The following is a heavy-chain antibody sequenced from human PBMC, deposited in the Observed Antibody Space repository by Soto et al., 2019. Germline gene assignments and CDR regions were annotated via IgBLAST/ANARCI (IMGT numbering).Heavy chain of an antibody. J-gene: IGHJ4*02. CDR1: ESTVRRDW. CDR2: TNQDGSEK. V-gene: IGHV3-7*04. CDR3: SGGGGDAF. D-gene: IGHD3-16*01. Sequence: EVHLVESGGGLVQTGGSLRLSCAISESTVRRDWMNWVRQAPGKGLEWVAHTNQDGSEKYYVDSVKGRFTITRDNAKNTLYLQMDSLRVGDTAMYYCSGGGGDAFWGQGTLVTVSS.